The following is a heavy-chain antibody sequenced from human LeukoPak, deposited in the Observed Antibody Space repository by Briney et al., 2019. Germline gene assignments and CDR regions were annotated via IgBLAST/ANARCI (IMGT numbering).Heavy chain of an antibody. D-gene: IGHD3-22*01. CDR1: GYTFTTYG. Sequence: ASVTLSCKASGYTFTTYGISWVRQAPGQGLEWMGWISAYNGDTNYAQTLQGRVTMTTDTSTSTAYMELRSLRSDDTAVYYCARILYYDSSGAPDYWGQGTLVTVSS. CDR2: ISAYNGDT. J-gene: IGHJ4*02. V-gene: IGHV1-18*01. CDR3: ARILYYDSSGAPDY.